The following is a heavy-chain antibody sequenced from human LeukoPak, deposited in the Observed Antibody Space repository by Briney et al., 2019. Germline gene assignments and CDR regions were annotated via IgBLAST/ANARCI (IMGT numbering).Heavy chain of an antibody. CDR3: ARFKDGSSLTF. V-gene: IGHV3-21*01. D-gene: IGHD1-26*01. Sequence: GGSLRLSCEASGFTFSSYWMSWVRQAPGKGLEWVSSISSSSSYIYYADSVKGRFTISRDNAKNSLYLQMNSLRAEDTAVYYCARFKDGSSLTFWGQGALVTVSS. J-gene: IGHJ4*02. CDR1: GFTFSSYW. CDR2: ISSSSSYI.